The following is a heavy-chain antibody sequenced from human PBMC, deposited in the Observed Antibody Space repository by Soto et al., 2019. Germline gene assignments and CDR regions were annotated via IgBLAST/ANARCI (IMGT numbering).Heavy chain of an antibody. Sequence: PGGSLRLSCAASGFPFSSYGMHWVRQAPGKGLEWVAVISYDGSNKYYADSVKGRFTISRDSSKNTLYLQMNSLRAEDTAVYYCAKEQKVDDYIWGSYRSSFDYWGQGTLVTVSS. J-gene: IGHJ4*02. CDR2: ISYDGSNK. CDR1: GFPFSSYG. D-gene: IGHD3-16*02. V-gene: IGHV3-30*18. CDR3: AKEQKVDDYIWGSYRSSFDY.